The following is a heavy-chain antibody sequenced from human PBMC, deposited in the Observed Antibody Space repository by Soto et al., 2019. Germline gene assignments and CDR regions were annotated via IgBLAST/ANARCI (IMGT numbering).Heavy chain of an antibody. CDR2: ISGSGGST. Sequence: GGSLRLSCAASGFTFSSYAMSWVRQAPGKGPEWVSAISGSGGSTYYADSVKGRFTISRDNSKDTLYLQMNSLRAEDTAVYYCAKTPGGGDLRYYFDYWGQGTLVTVSS. J-gene: IGHJ4*02. CDR1: GFTFSSYA. V-gene: IGHV3-23*01. CDR3: AKTPGGGDLRYYFDY. D-gene: IGHD2-21*02.